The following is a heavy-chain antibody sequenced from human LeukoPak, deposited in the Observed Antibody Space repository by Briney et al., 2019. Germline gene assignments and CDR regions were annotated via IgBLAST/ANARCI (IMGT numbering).Heavy chain of an antibody. Sequence: PGGSLRLSCAASGFSFSSYAMTWVRQAPGKGLEWVSAISASGGTTYYVDSVKGRFTISRDNAKNTLYLQMNSLRAEDTAVYYCAKDRSGANSDFDSWGQGGLLTLSS. J-gene: IGHJ4*02. CDR2: ISASGGTT. CDR3: AKDRSGANSDFDS. D-gene: IGHD1-26*01. V-gene: IGHV3-23*01. CDR1: GFSFSSYA.